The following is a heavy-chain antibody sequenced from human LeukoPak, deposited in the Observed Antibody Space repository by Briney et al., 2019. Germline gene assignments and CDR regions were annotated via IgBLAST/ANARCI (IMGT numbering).Heavy chain of an antibody. V-gene: IGHV3-30*03. J-gene: IGHJ4*02. D-gene: IGHD6-13*01. Sequence: GGSLRLSCVASGFIFSDYGIQWVRQAPGKGLEWVAVIAYDGNNTYYGDSVRGRFTISRDNSKKMVYLEMNSLRAEDTAVYYCARDIPGLSAAGDYWGQGTLVTVSS. CDR3: ARDIPGLSAAGDY. CDR2: IAYDGNNT. CDR1: GFIFSDYG.